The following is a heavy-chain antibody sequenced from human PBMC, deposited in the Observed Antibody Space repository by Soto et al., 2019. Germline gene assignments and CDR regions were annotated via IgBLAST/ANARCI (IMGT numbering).Heavy chain of an antibody. Sequence: ASVKVSCKASGYTFTSYAMHRVRQAPGQRLEWMGWINAGNGNTKYSQKFQGRVTITRDTSASTAYMELSSLRSEDTAVYYCARAPVDLYDSSGYYYWGQGTLVTVSS. CDR2: INAGNGNT. CDR3: ARAPVDLYDSSGYYY. V-gene: IGHV1-3*01. CDR1: GYTFTSYA. D-gene: IGHD3-22*01. J-gene: IGHJ4*02.